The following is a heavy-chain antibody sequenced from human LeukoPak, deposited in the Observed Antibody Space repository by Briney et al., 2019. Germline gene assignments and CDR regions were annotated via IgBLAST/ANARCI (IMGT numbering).Heavy chain of an antibody. Sequence: XTLSXTCTVSGGSISSGGYYWSWIRQHPGKGLEWIGYIYYSGSTYYNPSLKSRVTISVDTSKNQFSLELSSVTAADTAVYYCANYGSGSYRFDPWGQGTLVTVSS. V-gene: IGHV4-31*03. CDR1: GGSISSGGYY. CDR2: IYYSGST. J-gene: IGHJ5*02. D-gene: IGHD3-10*01. CDR3: ANYGSGSYRFDP.